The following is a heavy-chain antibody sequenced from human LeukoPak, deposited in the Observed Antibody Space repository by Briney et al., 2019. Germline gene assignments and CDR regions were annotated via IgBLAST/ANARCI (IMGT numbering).Heavy chain of an antibody. CDR3: AKMGKTENHYGSGRFSYYYYMDV. Sequence: GGSLRLSCAASGFTFSTYGMHWVRQAPGKGLEWVAFIRSDGINKYYADCVKGRFTISRDNSKNTLYLQTNSLRAEDTAVYYCAKMGKTENHYGSGRFSYYYYMDVWGKGTTVTISS. CDR2: IRSDGINK. D-gene: IGHD3-10*01. J-gene: IGHJ6*03. V-gene: IGHV3-30*02. CDR1: GFTFSTYG.